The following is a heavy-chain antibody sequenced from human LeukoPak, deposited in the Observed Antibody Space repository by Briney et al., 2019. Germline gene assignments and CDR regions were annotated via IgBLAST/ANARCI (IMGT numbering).Heavy chain of an antibody. Sequence: SSPTLAQTTQILTLTFTISWFSLTPHRAGEGWIRNPPGNALECLTHIPSHDTERYSPSLTSRLTITKDPSTNHVALTMTNIDPVDAASYYCAHTSAVPTYPIFDYWGQGTLVSVSS. CDR1: WFSLTPHRAG. D-gene: IGHD2-2*01. CDR3: AHTSAVPTYPIFDY. J-gene: IGHJ4*02. V-gene: IGHV2-5*01. CDR2: IPSHDTE.